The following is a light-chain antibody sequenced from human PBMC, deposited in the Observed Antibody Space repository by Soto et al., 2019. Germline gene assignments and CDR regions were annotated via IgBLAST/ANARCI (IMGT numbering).Light chain of an antibody. CDR1: SSNIGNNY. CDR2: DNY. V-gene: IGLV1-51*01. CDR3: GTWDTSLSVV. Sequence: QSVLTQPPSVSAAPGQTVTISCSGSSSNIGNNYVSWYQQLPGTAPKLLIYDNYKRPSGIPDRFSGSKSGTSATLGITGLQTGDEADYYCGTWDTSLSVVFGGGTKLTVL. J-gene: IGLJ3*02.